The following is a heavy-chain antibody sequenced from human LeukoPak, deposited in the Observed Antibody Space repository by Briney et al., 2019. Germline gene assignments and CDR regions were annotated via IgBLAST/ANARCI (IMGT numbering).Heavy chain of an antibody. J-gene: IGHJ4*02. Sequence: EGSLRLSCAASGFTFSSYSMNWVRQAPGKGLEWVSSISSSSSYIYYADSVKGRFTISRDNAKNSLYLQMNSLRAEDTAVYYCARDLGVAVAGYFDYWGQGTLVTVSS. CDR2: ISSSSSYI. V-gene: IGHV3-21*01. D-gene: IGHD6-19*01. CDR1: GFTFSSYS. CDR3: ARDLGVAVAGYFDY.